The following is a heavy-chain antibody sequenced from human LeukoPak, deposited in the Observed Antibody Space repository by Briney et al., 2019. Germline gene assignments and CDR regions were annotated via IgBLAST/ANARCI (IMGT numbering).Heavy chain of an antibody. J-gene: IGHJ6*03. CDR2: IIPIFGTA. D-gene: IGHD3-22*01. CDR3: ASSKGITMIVATYYYYMDV. V-gene: IGHV1-69*05. CDR1: GGTFSSYA. Sequence: SVKVSCKASGGTFSSYAISWVRQAPGQGLEWMGGIIPIFGTANYAQKFQGRVTITTDESTSTAYMELSSLRSEDTAVYYCASSKGITMIVATYYYYMDVWGKGTTVTVSS.